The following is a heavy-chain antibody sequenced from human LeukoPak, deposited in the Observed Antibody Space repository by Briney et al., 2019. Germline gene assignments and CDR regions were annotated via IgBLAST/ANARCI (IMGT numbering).Heavy chain of an antibody. J-gene: IGHJ4*02. V-gene: IGHV6-1*01. CDR1: GDSVSSNGVA. D-gene: IGHD1-14*01. CDR2: TYYGSKWSN. CDR3: TRGRNSAFDY. Sequence: SQILSLTCVISGDSVSSNGVAWNWVRQSPSRGLEWLGRTYYGSKWSNDYALSVKSRITINPDTSKNQFSLQLNSVTPEDTAVYYCTRGRNSAFDYWGQGTLVTVSS.